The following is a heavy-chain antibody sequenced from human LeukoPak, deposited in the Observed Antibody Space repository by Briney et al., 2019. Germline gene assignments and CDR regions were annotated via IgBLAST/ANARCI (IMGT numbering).Heavy chain of an antibody. Sequence: SETLSLTCSVSGGSISSSSHYWGWIRQPPGKGLEWIGSIYYSGDTYYNPSPKSRVTTSVDTSKSQFSLKLSSVTAADTAAYYCARFPIVVVTAIDYWGQGTLVTVSS. J-gene: IGHJ4*02. D-gene: IGHD2-21*02. V-gene: IGHV4-39*01. CDR1: GGSISSSSHY. CDR3: ARFPIVVVTAIDY. CDR2: IYYSGDT.